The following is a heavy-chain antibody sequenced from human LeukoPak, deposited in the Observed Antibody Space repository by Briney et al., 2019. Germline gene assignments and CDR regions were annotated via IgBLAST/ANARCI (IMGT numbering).Heavy chain of an antibody. V-gene: IGHV4-30-2*01. Sequence: SETLSLTCAVSGGSISSGGYSWSSIRQPPGKGLEWIGYIYHSGSTYYNPSLKSRVTISVDRSKNQFSLKLSSVTAADTAVYYCARSIAASLVYFDYWGQGTLVTVSS. CDR2: IYHSGST. D-gene: IGHD6-13*01. CDR3: ARSIAASLVYFDY. J-gene: IGHJ4*02. CDR1: GGSISSGGYS.